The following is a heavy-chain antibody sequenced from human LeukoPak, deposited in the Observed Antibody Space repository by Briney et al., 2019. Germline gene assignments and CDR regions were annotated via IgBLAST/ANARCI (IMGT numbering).Heavy chain of an antibody. CDR3: ASPRGDSSVFLGY. D-gene: IGHD3-22*01. CDR1: GYTFTSYD. Sequence: GASVKVSCKASGYTFTSYDINWVRQATGQGLEWMGWMNPNSGNTGYAQKFQGRVTMTRNTSISTAYMELSSLRYEDTAVYYCASPRGDSSVFLGYWGQGTLVTVSS. V-gene: IGHV1-8*01. CDR2: MNPNSGNT. J-gene: IGHJ4*02.